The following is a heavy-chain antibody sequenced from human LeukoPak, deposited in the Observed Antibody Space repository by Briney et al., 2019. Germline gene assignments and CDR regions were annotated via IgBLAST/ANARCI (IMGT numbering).Heavy chain of an antibody. V-gene: IGHV1-46*01. D-gene: IGHD1-26*01. CDR1: GYTFTSYY. J-gene: IGHJ4*02. CDR2: INPSGGST. CDR3: ARDSGSYGPVDY. Sequence: GASVTVSCKASGYTFTSYYMHWVRQAPGQGLEWMGLINPSGGSTSYAQKFQGRVTMTRDTSTSTVYMELSSLRSEDTAVYYCARDSGSYGPVDYWGQGTLVTVSS.